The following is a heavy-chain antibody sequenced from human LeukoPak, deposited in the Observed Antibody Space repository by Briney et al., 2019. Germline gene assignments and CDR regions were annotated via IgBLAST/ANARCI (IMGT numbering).Heavy chain of an antibody. CDR2: ISFNSSDT. J-gene: IGHJ6*02. V-gene: IGHV1-2*02. CDR1: GYTFTGHY. D-gene: IGHD2-15*01. Sequence: SVKVSCKASGYTFTGHYVHWLRQAPGQGLEWMGWISFNSSDTNCAQKFQGRVTLTRHTSISTAYMELSRLRSDDTAVYYCARGRRTLYCSGGSCYDNSYYYGMDVWGQGTTVTVSS. CDR3: ARGRRTLYCSGGSCYDNSYYYGMDV.